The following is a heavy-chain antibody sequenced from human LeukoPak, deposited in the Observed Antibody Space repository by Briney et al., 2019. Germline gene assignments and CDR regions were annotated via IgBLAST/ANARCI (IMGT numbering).Heavy chain of an antibody. CDR3: TTDRDTMTADAFDI. Sequence: GGSLRLSCAASGFTFSNAWMSWVRQAPGKGLEWVGRIKSKTDGGTTDYAAPVKGRFTISRDDSKNTLYLQMNSLKTEDTAVYYCTTDRDTMTADAFDIWGQGTMVTVSS. CDR1: GFTFSNAW. D-gene: IGHD3-22*01. J-gene: IGHJ3*02. CDR2: IKSKTDGGTT. V-gene: IGHV3-15*01.